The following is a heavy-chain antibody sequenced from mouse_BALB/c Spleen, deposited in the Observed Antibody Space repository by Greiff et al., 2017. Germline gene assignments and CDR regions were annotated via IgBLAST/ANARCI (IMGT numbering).Heavy chain of an antibody. CDR1: GFTFTDYY. Sequence: DVMLVESGGGLVQPGGSLRLSCATSGFTFTDYYMSWVRQHPGKAIEWLGFIRNKANGYTTEYSASVKGRFTISRDNSQSILYLQLNTLRAEDSATYYCARKGFDYYGSSYLDYWGQGTTLTVSS. V-gene: IGHV7-3*02. CDR3: ARKGFDYYGSSYLDY. CDR2: IRNKANGYTT. D-gene: IGHD1-1*01. J-gene: IGHJ2*01.